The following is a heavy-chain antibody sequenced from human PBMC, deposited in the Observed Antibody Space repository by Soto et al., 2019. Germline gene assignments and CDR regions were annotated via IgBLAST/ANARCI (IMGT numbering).Heavy chain of an antibody. V-gene: IGHV4-34*01. CDR2: INHSGST. Sequence: QVQLQQWGAGLLKPSETLSLTCAVYGGSFSGYYWSWIRQPPGKGLEWIGEINHSGSTNYNPSLKSRVTISVDTSKNQFSLKLSSVTAADTAVYYCARVPAINYYYYMDVWGKGTTVTVSS. CDR3: ARVPAINYYYYMDV. CDR1: GGSFSGYY. D-gene: IGHD5-12*01. J-gene: IGHJ6*03.